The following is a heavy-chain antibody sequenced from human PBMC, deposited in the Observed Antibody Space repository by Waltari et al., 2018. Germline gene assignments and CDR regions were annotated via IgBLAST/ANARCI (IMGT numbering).Heavy chain of an antibody. D-gene: IGHD3-16*01. Sequence: QVQLVQSGAEVKKPGASVKVSCKASGYTFTDYYVHWVRQAPGQGLGWKGWITPNSGDTKDAQKFQGRVTMTRDTSIRTAYMELSRLRSDDTAVYHCARDAGYYYGMDVWGQGSTVTVSS. V-gene: IGHV1-2*02. J-gene: IGHJ6*02. CDR2: ITPNSGDT. CDR1: GYTFTDYY. CDR3: ARDAGYYYGMDV.